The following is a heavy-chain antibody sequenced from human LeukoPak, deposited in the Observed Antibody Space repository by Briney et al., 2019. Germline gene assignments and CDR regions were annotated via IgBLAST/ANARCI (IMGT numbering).Heavy chain of an antibody. CDR3: ARASVSEVGASLFDP. V-gene: IGHV6-1*01. Sequence: SQTLSLTCAISGDSVSSNSAARNWIRQSPSRGLEWLGRTYYRSKWYNDYAVSVKSRITINPDTSKNQFSLQLNSVTPEDTAVYYCARASVSEVGASLFDPWGQGTLVTVSS. CDR1: GDSVSSNSAA. CDR2: TYYRSKWYN. D-gene: IGHD1-26*01. J-gene: IGHJ5*02.